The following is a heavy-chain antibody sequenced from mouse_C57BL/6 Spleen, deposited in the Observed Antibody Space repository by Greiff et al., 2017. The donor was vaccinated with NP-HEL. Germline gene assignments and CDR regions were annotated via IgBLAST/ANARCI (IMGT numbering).Heavy chain of an antibody. CDR2: ISYDGSN. V-gene: IGHV3-6*01. Sequence: DVKLQESGPGLVKPSQSLSLTCSVPGYSITSGYYWNWIRQFPGNKLEWMGYISYDGSNNYNPSLKNRISITRDTSKNQFFLKLNSVTTEDTATYYCAFYSNYFAYWGQGTLVTVSA. CDR1: GYSITSGYY. D-gene: IGHD2-5*01. CDR3: AFYSNYFAY. J-gene: IGHJ3*01.